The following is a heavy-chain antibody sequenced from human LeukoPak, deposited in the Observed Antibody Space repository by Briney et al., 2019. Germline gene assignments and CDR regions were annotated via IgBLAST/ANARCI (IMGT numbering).Heavy chain of an antibody. CDR2: INHSGST. Sequence: SETLSRTCAVYGGSVSGYYWSWIRQPPGKGLEWIGEINHSGSTNYNPSLKSRVTISVDTSKNQFSLKLNSVTAADTAVYYCAREDPQTKVPEGMDVWGQGTTVTVSS. J-gene: IGHJ6*02. D-gene: IGHD4/OR15-4a*01. CDR1: GGSVSGYY. CDR3: AREDPQTKVPEGMDV. V-gene: IGHV4-34*01.